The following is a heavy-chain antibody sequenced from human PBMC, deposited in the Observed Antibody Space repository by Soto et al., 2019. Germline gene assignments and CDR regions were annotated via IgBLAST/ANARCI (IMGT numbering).Heavy chain of an antibody. J-gene: IGHJ4*02. Sequence: GGSLRLSCAASGFTFDDYGMSWVRQAPGKGLEWVSGINWNGGSTGYADSVKGRFTISRDNTKNSLYLQMNSLRAEDTALYHCARGADRLYCSGGSCYGPRDYWGQGTLVTVSS. CDR3: ARGADRLYCSGGSCYGPRDY. D-gene: IGHD2-15*01. V-gene: IGHV3-20*01. CDR2: INWNGGST. CDR1: GFTFDDYG.